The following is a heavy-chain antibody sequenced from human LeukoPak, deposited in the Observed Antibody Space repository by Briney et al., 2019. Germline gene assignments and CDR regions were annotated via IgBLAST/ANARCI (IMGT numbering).Heavy chain of an antibody. CDR3: VVGGAFDI. CDR2: IKEDGSQK. D-gene: IGHD2-2*01. J-gene: IGHJ3*02. Sequence: PGGSLRLSCAASGFTFSTYWVSWVRQAPGKGLEWVANIKEDGSQKYYVDSVKGRFTISRDNAKNSVFLQMNSLRVEDTALYYCVVGGAFDIWGQGTMVTVSS. CDR1: GFTFSTYW. V-gene: IGHV3-7*01.